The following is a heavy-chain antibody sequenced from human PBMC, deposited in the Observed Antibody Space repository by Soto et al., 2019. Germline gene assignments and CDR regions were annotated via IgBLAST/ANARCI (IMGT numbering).Heavy chain of an antibody. Sequence: GGSLRLSCAASGFTFSSYAMHWVRQAPGKGLEWVAVISYDGSNKYYADSVKGRFTISRDNSKNTLYLQMNSLRAEDTAVYYSARDGMEGYCSGGSCYYHGMDVWGQGTTVTVSS. J-gene: IGHJ6*02. V-gene: IGHV3-30-3*01. CDR3: ARDGMEGYCSGGSCYYHGMDV. D-gene: IGHD2-15*01. CDR2: ISYDGSNK. CDR1: GFTFSSYA.